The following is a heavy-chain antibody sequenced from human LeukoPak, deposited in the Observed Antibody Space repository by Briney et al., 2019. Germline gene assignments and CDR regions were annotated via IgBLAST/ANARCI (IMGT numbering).Heavy chain of an antibody. V-gene: IGHV3-23*01. CDR3: ARQIGGGWSFDY. J-gene: IGHJ4*02. CDR2: ISGSGGST. CDR1: GFTFSTYA. Sequence: GGSLRLSCAASGFTFSTYAMSWVRQAPGKGLEWVSAISGSGGSTYYADSVKGRFTISRDNSKNTLFLQMNSLRAEDTAVYYCARQIGGGWSFDYWGQGTRVTVSS. D-gene: IGHD6-19*01.